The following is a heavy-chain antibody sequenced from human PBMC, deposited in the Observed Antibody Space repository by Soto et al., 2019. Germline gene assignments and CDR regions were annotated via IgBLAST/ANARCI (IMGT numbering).Heavy chain of an antibody. CDR3: ARSDARY. J-gene: IGHJ4*02. CDR2: IYYSGST. D-gene: IGHD2-2*01. CDR1: GGSISSYY. V-gene: IGHV4-59*01. Sequence: PSETLSLTCTVSGGSISSYYWSWIRQPPGKGLEWIGYIYYSGSTNYNPSLKSRVTISVDTSRNQFSLKLSSVTAADTAVYYCARSDARYWGQGTLVTGSS.